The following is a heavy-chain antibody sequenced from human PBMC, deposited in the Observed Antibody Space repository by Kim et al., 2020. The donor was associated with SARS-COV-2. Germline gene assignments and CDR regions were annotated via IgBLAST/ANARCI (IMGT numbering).Heavy chain of an antibody. CDR3: VRGNDGEIIMDYYYSIDV. Sequence: GGSLRLSRVASGFTFSTYEMNWVRQAPGKGLEWVSYISTSGGARYYADSVKGRFTISRDNAKNSLYLQMNSLRAEDTAVYYCVRGNDGEIIMDYYYSIDV. J-gene: IGHJ6*03. CDR2: ISTSGGAR. CDR1: GFTFSTYE. D-gene: IGHD3-3*01. V-gene: IGHV3-48*03.